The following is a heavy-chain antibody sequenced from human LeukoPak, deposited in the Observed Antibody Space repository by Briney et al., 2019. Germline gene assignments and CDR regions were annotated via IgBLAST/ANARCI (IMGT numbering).Heavy chain of an antibody. CDR3: ATDTAGANYFDY. CDR2: IIPIFGTA. V-gene: IGHV1-69*06. D-gene: IGHD5-18*01. CDR1: GGTFSSYA. Sequence: SVKVSCKASGGTFSSYAISWVRQAPGQGLEWMGGIIPIFGTANYAQKFQGRVTITADKSTSTAYMELSSLRSEDTAAYYCATDTAGANYFDYWGQGTLVTVSS. J-gene: IGHJ4*02.